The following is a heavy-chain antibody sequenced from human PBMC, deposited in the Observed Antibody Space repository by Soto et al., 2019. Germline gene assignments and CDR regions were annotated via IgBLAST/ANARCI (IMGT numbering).Heavy chain of an antibody. CDR1: GGTFSSYT. J-gene: IGHJ4*02. D-gene: IGHD3-22*01. V-gene: IGHV1-69*04. Sequence: ASVKVSCKASGGTFSSYTISWVRQAPGQGLEWMGRIIPILGIANYAQKFQGRVTITADKSTSTAYMELSSLRSEDTAVYYCARDGNDYYDSSGYYYDYWGQGTLVTVSS. CDR3: ARDGNDYYDSSGYYYDY. CDR2: IIPILGIA.